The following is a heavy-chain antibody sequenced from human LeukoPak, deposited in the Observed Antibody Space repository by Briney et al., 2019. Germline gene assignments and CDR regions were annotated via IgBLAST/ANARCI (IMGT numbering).Heavy chain of an antibody. V-gene: IGHV1-69*05. CDR2: IIPIFGTA. Sequence: SVKVSCKASGGTFSSYAISWVRQAPGQGLEWMGGIIPIFGTANYAQKFQGRVTIITDESTSTAYMELSSLRSEDTAVYYCARGSIVGATHFDYWGQGTLVTVSS. J-gene: IGHJ4*02. D-gene: IGHD1-26*01. CDR1: GGTFSSYA. CDR3: ARGSIVGATHFDY.